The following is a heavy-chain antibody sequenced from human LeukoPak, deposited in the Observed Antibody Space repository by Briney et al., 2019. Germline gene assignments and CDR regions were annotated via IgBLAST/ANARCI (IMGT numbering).Heavy chain of an antibody. CDR3: ATRLKDYSNYYFDY. V-gene: IGHV1-24*01. CDR1: GYTFTSYD. J-gene: IGHJ4*02. D-gene: IGHD4-11*01. CDR2: FDPEDGET. Sequence: ASVKVSCKASGYTFTSYDINWVRQAPGKGLEWMGGFDPEDGETIYAQKFQGRVTMTEDTSTDTAYMELSSLRSEDTAVYYCATRLKDYSNYYFDYWGQGTLVTVSS.